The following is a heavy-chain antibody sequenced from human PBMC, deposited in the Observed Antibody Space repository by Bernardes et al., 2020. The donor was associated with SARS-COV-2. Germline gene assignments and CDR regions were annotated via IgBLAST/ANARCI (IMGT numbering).Heavy chain of an antibody. J-gene: IGHJ3*02. CDR1: GKSLPETF. Sequence: ASVKVSCKVSGKSLPETFIHWVRQAPGKGLAWVGGFDLEEGETIYAQKLQGRVTMTEDTSTDTAYMALTNLRSDDTAVYYFARFRDLPVWSAYGMWGQGTTGTGSA. CDR3: ARFRDLPVWSAYGM. V-gene: IGHV1-24*01. D-gene: IGHD3-10*01. CDR2: FDLEEGET.